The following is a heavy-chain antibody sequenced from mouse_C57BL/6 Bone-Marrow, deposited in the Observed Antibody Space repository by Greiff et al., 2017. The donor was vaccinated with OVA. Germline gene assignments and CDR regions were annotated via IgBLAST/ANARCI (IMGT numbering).Heavy chain of an antibody. Sequence: QVQLQQPGAELVKPGASVKMSCKASGYTFTSYWITWVKQRPGQGLEWIGDICPGSGSTNYNEKFKSKATLTVDTSSSTAYMQLSSLTSEDSAVYYCARWGFQLRRSWFAYWGQGTLVTVSA. CDR2: ICPGSGST. D-gene: IGHD3-2*02. V-gene: IGHV1-55*01. CDR1: GYTFTSYW. J-gene: IGHJ3*01. CDR3: ARWGFQLRRSWFAY.